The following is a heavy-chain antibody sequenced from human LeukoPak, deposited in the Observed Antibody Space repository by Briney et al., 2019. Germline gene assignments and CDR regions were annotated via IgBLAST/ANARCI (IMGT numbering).Heavy chain of an antibody. D-gene: IGHD6-19*01. CDR2: ISAGGGST. CDR1: GFTFSSYA. CDR3: AKESVAGTVYFDY. J-gene: IGHJ4*02. Sequence: TGGSLRLSCAASGFTFSSYAMTWARQAPGKGLEWVSAISAGGGSTYYADSVKGRFTISRDNSKNTLYLQMNSLRAEDTAVYYCAKESVAGTVYFDYWGQGTLVTVSS. V-gene: IGHV3-23*01.